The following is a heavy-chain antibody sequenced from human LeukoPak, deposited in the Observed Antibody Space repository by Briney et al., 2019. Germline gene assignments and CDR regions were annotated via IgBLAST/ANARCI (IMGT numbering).Heavy chain of an antibody. D-gene: IGHD2-21*02. J-gene: IGHJ4*02. CDR2: INPTGGST. CDR3: ARDHYHKIHSVMVTAPDY. V-gene: IGHV1-46*01. CDR1: GYTFTSYY. Sequence: ASVKVSCKACGYTFTSYYMHWARQAPGEGLEWMGIINPTGGSTSYAQKFQGRVTMTRDTSTSTVYMELSSLRSEDTAVYYCARDHYHKIHSVMVTAPDYWGQGTLVIVSS.